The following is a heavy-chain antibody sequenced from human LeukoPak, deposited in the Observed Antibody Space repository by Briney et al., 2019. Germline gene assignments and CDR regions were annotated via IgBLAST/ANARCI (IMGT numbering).Heavy chain of an antibody. Sequence: ASVKVSCKASGYTFTSYYMHWVRQAPGQGLEWMGIINPSGGSTSYAQKFQGRVTMTRDMSTSTVYMELSSLRSEDTAVYYCARDQLLDGAFDIWGQGTMVTVSS. V-gene: IGHV1-46*01. CDR1: GYTFTSYY. J-gene: IGHJ3*02. CDR3: ARDQLLDGAFDI. CDR2: INPSGGST. D-gene: IGHD2-2*01.